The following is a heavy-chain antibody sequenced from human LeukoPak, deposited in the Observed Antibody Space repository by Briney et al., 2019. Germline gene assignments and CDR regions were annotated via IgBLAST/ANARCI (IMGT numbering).Heavy chain of an antibody. CDR3: ARVRGYCSGGSCRKFDY. D-gene: IGHD2-15*01. CDR1: GYTFTGYY. Sequence: EASVKVSCKASGYTFTGYYMHWVRQAPGQGLEWMGWISAYNGNTNYAQKLQGRVTMTTDTSTSTAYMELRSLRSDDTAVYYCARVRGYCSGGSCRKFDYWGQGTLVTVSS. CDR2: ISAYNGNT. V-gene: IGHV1-18*04. J-gene: IGHJ4*02.